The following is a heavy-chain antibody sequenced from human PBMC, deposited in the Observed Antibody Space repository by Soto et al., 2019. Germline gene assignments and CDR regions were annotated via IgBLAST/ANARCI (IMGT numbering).Heavy chain of an antibody. CDR1: GFTINSAW. Sequence: PGGSLRLSCAASGFTINSAWMTWVRQAPGKGLEWVGRIKSKKDDGTTDYAASVKGRFTISRDDSKNILYLQMSSLSTEDTAVYYCTTLGLGAVPLVSGYYFDYWGQGALVTVSS. CDR2: IKSKKDDGTT. D-gene: IGHD2-8*01. CDR3: TTLGLGAVPLVSGYYFDY. V-gene: IGHV3-15*01. J-gene: IGHJ4*02.